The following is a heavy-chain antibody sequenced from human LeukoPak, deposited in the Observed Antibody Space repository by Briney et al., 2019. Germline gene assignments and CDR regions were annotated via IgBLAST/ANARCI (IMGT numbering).Heavy chain of an antibody. CDR3: ARPYSGSSYYFDY. D-gene: IGHD1-26*01. CDR2: IYYSGST. J-gene: IGHJ4*02. Sequence: SETLSLTCTVSGGSISSSSYYWGWIRQPPGKGLEWIGSIYYSGSTYYNPSLKSRVTISVDPSKNLFSLKLSSVTAADTAVYYCARPYSGSSYYFDYWGQGTLVTVSS. V-gene: IGHV4-39*01. CDR1: GGSISSSSYY.